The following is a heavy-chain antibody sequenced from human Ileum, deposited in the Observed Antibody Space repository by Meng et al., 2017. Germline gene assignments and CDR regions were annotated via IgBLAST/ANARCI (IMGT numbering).Heavy chain of an antibody. D-gene: IGHD3-3*01. CDR1: GFIFTNHA. V-gene: IGHV3-9*01. J-gene: IGHJ6*02. CDR2: ISWNSGSK. CDR3: AKEVLGSGYSYYGLDV. Sequence: SLKISCEASGFIFTNHAMSWVRQAPGKGLEWVSGISWNSGSKGYADSVKGRFTISRDKAKNSLYLQMNSLRVEDTALYYCAKEVLGSGYSYYGLDVWGQGTTVTVSS.